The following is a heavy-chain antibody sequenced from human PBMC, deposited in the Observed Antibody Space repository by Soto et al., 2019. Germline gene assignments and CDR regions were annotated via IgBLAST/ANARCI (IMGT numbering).Heavy chain of an antibody. CDR1: GFTFSSYS. Sequence: PGGSLRLSCAASGFTFSSYSMNWVRQAPGKGLEWVSYISSSSSTIYYADYVKGRFTISRDNAKNSLYLQMNSLRDEDTAVYYFARDWIMVRGLGYYYGMDVWGQGTTVTVSS. CDR2: ISSSSSTI. CDR3: ARDWIMVRGLGYYYGMDV. D-gene: IGHD3-10*01. J-gene: IGHJ6*02. V-gene: IGHV3-48*02.